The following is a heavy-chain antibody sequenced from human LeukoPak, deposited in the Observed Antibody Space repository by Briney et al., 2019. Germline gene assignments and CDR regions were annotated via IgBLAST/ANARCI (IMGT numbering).Heavy chain of an antibody. CDR3: AGGRRVLAVAGTEGVYYYYGMDV. CDR2: ISYDGSNK. CDR1: GFTFSSYA. D-gene: IGHD6-19*01. V-gene: IGHV3-30*04. Sequence: PGGSLRLSCAASGFTFSSYAMHWVRQAPGKGLEGVAVISYDGSNKYYADSVKGRFTISRDNSKNTLYLQMNSLRAEDTAVYYCAGGRRVLAVAGTEGVYYYYGMDVWGKGTTVTVSS. J-gene: IGHJ6*04.